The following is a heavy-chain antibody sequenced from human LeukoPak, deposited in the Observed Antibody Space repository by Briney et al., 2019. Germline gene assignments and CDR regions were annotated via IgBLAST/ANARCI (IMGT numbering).Heavy chain of an antibody. J-gene: IGHJ4*02. CDR2: ISDDGSNQ. CDR3: AKDPVAFSTGWYYFDY. Sequence: GGSLRPSCAASGFIFSSYGMHWVRQLPGKGLEWVAVISDDGSNQDYADSVKGRFTISRDNSKNTLYLQMISLRVEDTAIYFCAKDPVAFSTGWYYFDYWGQGTLVTVSS. V-gene: IGHV3-30*18. CDR1: GFIFSSYG. D-gene: IGHD6-19*01.